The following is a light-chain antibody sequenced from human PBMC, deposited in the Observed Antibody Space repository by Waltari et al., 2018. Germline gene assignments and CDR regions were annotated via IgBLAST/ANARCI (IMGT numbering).Light chain of an antibody. Sequence: VMPQSPATPPVAPGDRPTLSCRPSQSVSSNLAWYQQRPGRAPRLLIYAASARATGIPARFSGSGSGTEFTLTISSLQSEDFAIYFCQQYDNWPLTFGQGTKLEIK. CDR3: QQYDNWPLT. CDR2: AAS. J-gene: IGKJ2*01. V-gene: IGKV3-15*01. CDR1: QSVSSN.